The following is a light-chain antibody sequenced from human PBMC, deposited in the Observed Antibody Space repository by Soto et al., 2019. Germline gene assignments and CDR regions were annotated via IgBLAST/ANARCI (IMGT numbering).Light chain of an antibody. CDR1: QGIGKT. CDR3: QHDANWPLT. V-gene: IGKV3-15*01. Sequence: EIVMTQSPATLSVSPGEGATLSCRASQGIGKTLAWYQQKRGQTPRLLIYRTSIRATGVPARFSGSASGTEVTLTITSLQSEDFAVYYCQHDANWPLTFGGGTKIESK. CDR2: RTS. J-gene: IGKJ4*01.